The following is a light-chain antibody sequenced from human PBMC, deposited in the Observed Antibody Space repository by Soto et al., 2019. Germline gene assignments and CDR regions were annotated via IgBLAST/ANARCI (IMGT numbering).Light chain of an antibody. CDR3: QQYGSSIT. CDR1: QSVSSY. J-gene: IGKJ5*01. V-gene: IGKV3-11*01. CDR2: DAS. Sequence: VFTQSQARLSLSAGKCPILSCRASQSVSSYLAWYQKQPGQATRLLIYDASNRATGIPARFSGSWCGTDFTLTICSLEPEDFAVYCCQQYGSSITVGGGTRLEIK.